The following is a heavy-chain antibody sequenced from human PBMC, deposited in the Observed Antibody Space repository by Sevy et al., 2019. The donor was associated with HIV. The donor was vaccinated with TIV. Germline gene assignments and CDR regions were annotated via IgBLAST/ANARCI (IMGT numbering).Heavy chain of an antibody. J-gene: IGHJ4*02. CDR3: AKKSGYDILTGYSYFDY. V-gene: IGHV3-23*01. Sequence: GGSLRLSCAASGFTFSSYAMSWVRQAPGKGLEWVSAISGSGGSTYYGDSVKGRFTISRDNSKNTLYLQMNSLRAEDTAVYYCAKKSGYDILTGYSYFDYWGQGTLVTVSS. CDR1: GFTFSSYA. D-gene: IGHD3-9*01. CDR2: ISGSGGST.